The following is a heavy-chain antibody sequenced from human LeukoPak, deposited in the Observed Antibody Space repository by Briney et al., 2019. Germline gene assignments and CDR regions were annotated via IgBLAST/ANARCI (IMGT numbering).Heavy chain of an antibody. CDR3: ARDYYYDSSGYWDYYFDY. CDR2: IWYDGSNK. Sequence: GGSLRLSCAASGFTFSRFGMHWVRQAPGKGLEWVAVIWYDGSNKYYADSVKGRFTISRDNSKNTLYLEMNSLRAEDTALYYCARDYYYDSSGYWDYYFDYWGQGTLVSVSS. J-gene: IGHJ4*02. CDR1: GFTFSRFG. V-gene: IGHV3-33*01. D-gene: IGHD3-22*01.